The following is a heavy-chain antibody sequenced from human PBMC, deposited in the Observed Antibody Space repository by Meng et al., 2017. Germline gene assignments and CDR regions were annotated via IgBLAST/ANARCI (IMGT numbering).Heavy chain of an antibody. CDR3: ARDESYIAVAGPNGFDP. D-gene: IGHD6-19*01. CDR2: IIPIFGTA. CDR1: GAPSRRHA. Sequence: VSSGVKLTRPGPPGKSSATASGAPSRRHAIRWVRRAPGQGLEWMGGIIPIFGTANYAQKFQGRVTITADESTSTAYMELSSLRSEDTAVYYCARDESYIAVAGPNGFDPWGQGTLVTVSS. V-gene: IGHV1-69*01. J-gene: IGHJ5*02.